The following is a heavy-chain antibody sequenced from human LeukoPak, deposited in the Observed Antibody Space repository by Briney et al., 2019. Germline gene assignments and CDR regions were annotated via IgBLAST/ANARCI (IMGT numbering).Heavy chain of an antibody. D-gene: IGHD2-2*01. CDR1: GGSFSGYY. Sequence: PSETLSLTCAVYGGSFSGYYWSWIRQPPGKGLEWVGELNHSGSTNYNPSLKSRITISVDTSKNQFSLKLDAVTVADTAVFYLARGAVVVPAAKGFDYWGQGTLVTVSS. J-gene: IGHJ4*02. V-gene: IGHV4-34*01. CDR2: LNHSGST. CDR3: ARGAVVVPAAKGFDY.